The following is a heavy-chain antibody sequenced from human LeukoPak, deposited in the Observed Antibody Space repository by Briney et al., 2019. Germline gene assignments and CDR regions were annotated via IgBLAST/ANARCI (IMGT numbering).Heavy chain of an antibody. CDR2: IYHSGTT. J-gene: IGHJ4*02. CDR1: GGSISSGGYY. Sequence: SETLSLTCTVSGGSISSGGYYWSWIRQPPGKGLEWIGYIYHSGTTYYNPSLKSRVTISVDRSKNQFSLKLSSVTAADTAVYYCAKDGAMAAAGYYFDYWGQGTPVTVSS. D-gene: IGHD6-13*01. V-gene: IGHV4-30-2*01. CDR3: AKDGAMAAAGYYFDY.